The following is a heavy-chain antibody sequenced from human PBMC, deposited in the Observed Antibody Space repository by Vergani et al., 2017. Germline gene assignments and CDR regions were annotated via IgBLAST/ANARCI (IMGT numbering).Heavy chain of an antibody. CDR3: AREGYYGSGYGMDV. CDR2: IYYSGST. CDR1: GGSISSSSYY. D-gene: IGHD3-10*01. J-gene: IGHJ6*02. V-gene: IGHV4-39*07. Sequence: QLQLQESGPGLVKPSETLSLTCTVSGGSISSSSYYWGWIRQPPGKGLEWIGSIYYSGSTYYNPSLKSRVTISVDTSKNQFSLKLSSVTAADTAVYYCAREGYYGSGYGMDVWGQGTTVTVSS.